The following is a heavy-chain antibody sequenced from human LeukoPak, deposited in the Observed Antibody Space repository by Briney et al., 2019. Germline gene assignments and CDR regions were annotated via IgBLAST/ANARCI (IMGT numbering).Heavy chain of an antibody. J-gene: IGHJ5*02. CDR2: IYNGGNT. CDR3: ARDRGETYYGDIDTQNNWFDP. CDR1: GASISSYY. D-gene: IGHD4-17*01. Sequence: SETLSLTCTVSGASISSYYWSWIRQPPGRGLEWIGYIYNGGNTNYNPSLKSRVTMSVDTSKNQISLELSSLTAADTAGYYCARDRGETYYGDIDTQNNWFDPWGQGTLVTVSS. V-gene: IGHV4-59*12.